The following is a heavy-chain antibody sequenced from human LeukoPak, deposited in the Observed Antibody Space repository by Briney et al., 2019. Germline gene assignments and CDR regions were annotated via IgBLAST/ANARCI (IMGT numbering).Heavy chain of an antibody. CDR3: AGDRGDRLFDY. CDR1: GYTFSNYG. D-gene: IGHD3-10*01. V-gene: IGHV7-4-1*02. J-gene: IGHJ4*02. Sequence: ASVKVSCKASGYTFSNYGIIWVRQAPGQGLEWMGWINTNTGNPTYAQGFTGRFVFSLDTSVSTAYLQISSLKAEDTAVYYCAGDRGDRLFDYWGQGTLVTVSS. CDR2: INTNTGNP.